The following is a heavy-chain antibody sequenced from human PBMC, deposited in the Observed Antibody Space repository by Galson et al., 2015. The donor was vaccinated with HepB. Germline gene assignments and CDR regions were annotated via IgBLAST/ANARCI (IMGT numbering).Heavy chain of an antibody. CDR2: ISSSSSYI. D-gene: IGHD6-13*01. CDR3: ATSIAAAFTFDY. CDR1: GFTFSSYS. V-gene: IGHV3-21*01. Sequence: SLRLSCAASGFTFSSYSMNWVRQAPGKGLEWVSSISSSSSYIYYADSVKGRFTISRDNAKNSLYLQMSSLRAEDTAVYYCATSIAAAFTFDYWGQGTLVTVSS. J-gene: IGHJ4*02.